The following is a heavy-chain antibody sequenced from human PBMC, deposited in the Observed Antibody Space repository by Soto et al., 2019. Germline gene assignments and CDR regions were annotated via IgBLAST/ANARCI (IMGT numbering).Heavy chain of an antibody. D-gene: IGHD5-12*01. V-gene: IGHV3-48*02. Sequence: EVQLVESGGGLVQPGGSLRVSCAASGFTFSRYSMNWVRQAPWKGLEWLSYIDSSSKTIYYADSVKGRFIISRDNAKNSLYLQMNSLRDEDTAVYHCARGGVATIFGDSWGQGTLVTVSS. CDR1: GFTFSRYS. CDR3: ARGGVATIFGDS. CDR2: IDSSSKTI. J-gene: IGHJ4*02.